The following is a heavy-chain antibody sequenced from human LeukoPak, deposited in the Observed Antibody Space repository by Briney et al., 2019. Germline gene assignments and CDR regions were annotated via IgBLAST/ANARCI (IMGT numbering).Heavy chain of an antibody. D-gene: IGHD2-2*01. CDR1: GFTFSSYS. CDR2: ISSSSSYI. Sequence: GGSLRLSCAASGFTFSSYSMNWVRQAPGKGREWVSSISSSSSYIYYADSVRGRFTISRDNDKNSLYLQMNSLRAEDTAVYYCARDMRLRAFDIWGQGTMVTVSS. V-gene: IGHV3-21*01. CDR3: ARDMRLRAFDI. J-gene: IGHJ3*02.